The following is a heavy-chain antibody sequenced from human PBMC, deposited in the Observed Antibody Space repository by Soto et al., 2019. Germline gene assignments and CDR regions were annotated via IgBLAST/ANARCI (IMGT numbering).Heavy chain of an antibody. D-gene: IGHD3-10*01. CDR2: VSGDGYAS. J-gene: IGHJ4*03. CDR1: GFTFSSNA. V-gene: IGHV3-23*01. CDR3: AKRHYYGSGSFALAT. Sequence: PRGSLRLSCAGSGFTFSSNAMSWVRQAPGKGLEWVSSVSGDGYASDYADSVKGRFTVSRHNSKNTLYLQMNSLRAEDTAVYYCAKRHYYGSGSFALATWGQGTLVTVSS.